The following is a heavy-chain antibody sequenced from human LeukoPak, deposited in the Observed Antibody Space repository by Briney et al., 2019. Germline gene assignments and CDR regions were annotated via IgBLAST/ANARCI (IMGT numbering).Heavy chain of an antibody. V-gene: IGHV4-34*01. CDR3: ARQGIEWFFFDL. D-gene: IGHD3-3*01. CDR2: ITLSGRT. J-gene: IGHJ4*02. Sequence: SETLSLTCAVHGGSLSDYSWAWIRQSPGKGLEWLGKITLSGRTDYNPSLRSRVTISIDTSKNQFSLNLPSMTAADTGVYYCARQGIEWFFFDLWGQGTLVSVS. CDR1: GGSLSDYS.